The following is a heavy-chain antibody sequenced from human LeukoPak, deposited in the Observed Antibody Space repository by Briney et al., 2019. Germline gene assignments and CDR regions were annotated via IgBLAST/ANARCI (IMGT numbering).Heavy chain of an antibody. CDR3: AKDRSGNYDSSGRYFDY. Sequence: GGSLRLSCAASGFTFSSYGMHWVRQAPGKGLECVAVIWYDGSNKYYADSVKGRFTISRDNSKNTLYLQMNSLRAEDTAVYYCAKDRSGNYDSSGRYFDYWGQGTLVTVSS. V-gene: IGHV3-33*06. CDR2: IWYDGSNK. D-gene: IGHD3-22*01. CDR1: GFTFSSYG. J-gene: IGHJ4*02.